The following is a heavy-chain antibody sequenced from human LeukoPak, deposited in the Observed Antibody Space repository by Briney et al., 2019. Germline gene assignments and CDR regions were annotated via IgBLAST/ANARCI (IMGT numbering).Heavy chain of an antibody. Sequence: ASVKVSCKASGYTFTGYHMHWVRQAPGQGLEWMGWINPNSGGTNYAQKFQGRVTMTRDTSISTAYMELSRLRSDDTAVYYCARDRFTMVRGVIVLTNWGQGTLVTVSS. V-gene: IGHV1-2*02. CDR2: INPNSGGT. D-gene: IGHD3-10*01. CDR3: ARDRFTMVRGVIVLTN. CDR1: GYTFTGYH. J-gene: IGHJ4*02.